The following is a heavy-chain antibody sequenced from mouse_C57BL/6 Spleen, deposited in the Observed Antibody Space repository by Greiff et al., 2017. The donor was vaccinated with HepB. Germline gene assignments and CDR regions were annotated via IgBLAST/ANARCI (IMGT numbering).Heavy chain of an antibody. CDR1: GYTFTDYE. V-gene: IGHV1-15*01. D-gene: IGHD1-1*01. CDR3: TRRNTVVARTGYFDV. CDR2: IDPETGGT. Sequence: VQLQQSGAELVRPGASVTLSCKASGYTFTDYEMHWVKQTPVHGLEWIGAIDPETGGTAYNQKFKGKAILTADKSSSTAYMELRSLTSGDSAVYYCTRRNTVVARTGYFDVWGKGTTVTVSS. J-gene: IGHJ1*03.